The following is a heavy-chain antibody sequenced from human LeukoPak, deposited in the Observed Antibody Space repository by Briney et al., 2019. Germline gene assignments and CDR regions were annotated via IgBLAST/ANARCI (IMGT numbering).Heavy chain of an antibody. J-gene: IGHJ4*02. CDR1: GYTFTSYG. V-gene: IGHV1-18*01. CDR2: ISAYNGNT. CDR3: ARDRSSGWTGVFDY. D-gene: IGHD6-19*01. Sequence: GASVKVSCKASGYTFTSYGISWVRQAPGQGLEWMGWISAYNGNTNYAQKLQGRVTMTTDTSTSTASMELRSLGSDDTAVYYCARDRSSGWTGVFDYWGQGTLVTVSS.